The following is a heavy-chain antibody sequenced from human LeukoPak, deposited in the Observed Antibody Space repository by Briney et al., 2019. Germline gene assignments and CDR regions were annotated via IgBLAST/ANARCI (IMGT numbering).Heavy chain of an antibody. CDR3: ARGGAWGIHLWGSDFDY. D-gene: IGHD5-18*01. CDR1: GYTFTGYY. J-gene: IGHJ4*02. Sequence: ASVKVSCKVSGYTFTGYYMFWVRQAPGQGLEWMGLINPNSGGTNYALKFQRRVTMTRDTSISTSCIELSRLRSDDTAVYYCARGGAWGIHLWGSDFDYWGQGTLVTVSS. V-gene: IGHV1-2*06. CDR2: INPNSGGT.